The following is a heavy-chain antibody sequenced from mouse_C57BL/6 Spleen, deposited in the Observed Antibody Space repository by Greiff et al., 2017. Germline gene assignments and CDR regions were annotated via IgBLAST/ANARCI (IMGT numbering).Heavy chain of an antibody. D-gene: IGHD1-1*01. Sequence: EVQLVESEGGLVQPGSSMKLSCTASGFTFSDYYMAWVRQVPEKGLEWVANINYDGSSTYYLDSLKSRFIISRDNAKNILYLQMSSLKSEDTATYYCAREDYYGSSDGFAYWGQGTLVTVSA. CDR1: GFTFSDYY. CDR2: INYDGSST. CDR3: AREDYYGSSDGFAY. J-gene: IGHJ3*01. V-gene: IGHV5-16*01.